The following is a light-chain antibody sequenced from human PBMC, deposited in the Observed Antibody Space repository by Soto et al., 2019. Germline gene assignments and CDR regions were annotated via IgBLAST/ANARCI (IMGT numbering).Light chain of an antibody. CDR3: AAWDDSLNAL. Sequence: QSALTQPASVSGSVGQSITISCTGTSSDVGSYNLVSWYQQHPGKAPKLIIYEVTKRPSGVSNRLSGSKSGNTASLTISGLQPEDEADYYCAAWDDSLNALFGTGTKLTVL. J-gene: IGLJ1*01. CDR1: SSDVGSYNL. V-gene: IGLV2-23*02. CDR2: EVT.